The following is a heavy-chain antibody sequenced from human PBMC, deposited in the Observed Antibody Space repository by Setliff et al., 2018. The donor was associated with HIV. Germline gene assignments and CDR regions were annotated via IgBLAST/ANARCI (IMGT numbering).Heavy chain of an antibody. J-gene: IGHJ3*01. CDR3: VSLVTTIDTAFDL. CDR1: GFNINRYW. Sequence: GGSLRLSCAASGFNINRYWMHWVRQGPGKGLVWVSRIDYNAITTNYADSVKGRFTISRDNAKNTMYLQMNSLRVEYTAMHYCVSLVTTIDTAFDLWGQGTMVTV. V-gene: IGHV3-74*01. D-gene: IGHD4-17*01. CDR2: IDYNAITT.